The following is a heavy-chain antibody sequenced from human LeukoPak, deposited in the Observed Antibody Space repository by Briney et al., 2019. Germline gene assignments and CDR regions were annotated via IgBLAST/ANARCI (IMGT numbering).Heavy chain of an antibody. CDR1: GFTFSSYA. CDR2: LTLRGTNT. J-gene: IGHJ4*02. Sequence: GGSLRLSCAPSGFTFSSYAMSWARHAPGKGLEWVSALTLRGTNTHYADSVKGRFTISRDISKNTLYLQMNTLRAEDTAVYYCAKDSPLRTSYHGYFDYWGEGTLVTVSS. V-gene: IGHV3-23*01. CDR3: AKDSPLRTSYHGYFDY. D-gene: IGHD3-16*01.